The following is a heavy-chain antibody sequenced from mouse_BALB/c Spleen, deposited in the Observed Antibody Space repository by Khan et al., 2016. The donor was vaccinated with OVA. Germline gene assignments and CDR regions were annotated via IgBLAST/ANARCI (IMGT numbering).Heavy chain of an antibody. V-gene: IGHV2-3*01. D-gene: IGHD1-2*01. CDR2: IWGDGST. CDR3: AKWGTAKYYAMDY. J-gene: IGHJ4*01. Sequence: QVQLKQSGPGLVAPSQSLSITCTVSGFSLTSYGVNWVRQPPGKGLEWLGVIWGDGSTNYHSTLMSRLSTSKDNSQSQASLTLSSLQTDDTATSFYAKWGTAKYYAMDYWGQGTSVTVSS. CDR1: GFSLTSYG.